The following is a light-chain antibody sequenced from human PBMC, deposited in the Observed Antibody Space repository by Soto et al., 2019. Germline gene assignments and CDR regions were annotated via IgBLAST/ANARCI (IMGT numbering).Light chain of an antibody. J-gene: IGLJ3*02. CDR2: DNN. CDR1: SSNIGAGYD. Sequence: QSVLTQPPSVSGAPGQRVTISCTGSSSNIGAGYDVHWYQQVPGTAPRLVIYDNNNRPSRVPDRFSGSKSGTSGSLAIIGLQAEDEADYYCQSYDSGLSVVFGGGTKVTVL. CDR3: QSYDSGLSVV. V-gene: IGLV1-40*01.